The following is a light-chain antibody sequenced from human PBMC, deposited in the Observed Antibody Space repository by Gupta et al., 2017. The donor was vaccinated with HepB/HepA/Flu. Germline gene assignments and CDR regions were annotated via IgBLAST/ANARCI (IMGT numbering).Light chain of an antibody. CDR3: QSYDSSLSGSVV. V-gene: IGLV1-40*01. J-gene: IGLJ2*01. CDR2: GNS. CDR1: SSNIGAGYD. Sequence: QSVLTQPPSVSGPPGQRVTISYTGSSSNIGAGYDVHWYQQLPGTAPKLLIYGNSNRPSGVPDRFSGSKSGTSASLAITGLQAEDEADYYCQSYDSSLSGSVVFGGGTKLTVL.